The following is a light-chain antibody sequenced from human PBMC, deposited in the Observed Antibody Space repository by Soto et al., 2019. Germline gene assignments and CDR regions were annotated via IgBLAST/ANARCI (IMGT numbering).Light chain of an antibody. CDR3: KHYGSSPPIT. J-gene: IGKJ5*01. V-gene: IGKV3-20*01. CDR1: QSVSSSY. CDR2: GAS. Sequence: EIVLTQSPGTLSLSPGERATLSCRASQSVSSSYLAWYQQKPGQAPRVLIYGASSRATGIPDRFSGSGSGTDFTLTISRLEPEDFAVYYCKHYGSSPPITFGQGTRLEIK.